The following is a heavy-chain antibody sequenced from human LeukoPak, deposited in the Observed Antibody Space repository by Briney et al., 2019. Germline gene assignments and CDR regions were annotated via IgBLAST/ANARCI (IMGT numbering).Heavy chain of an antibody. V-gene: IGHV3-30*02. CDR3: AREVGWLRLNWFDP. CDR1: GFTFSSYG. Sequence: GGSLRLSCAASGFTFSSYGMHWVRQAPGKGLEWVAFIRYDGSDKYYADSVKGRFTISRDNSKNTLYLQMNSLRAEDTAVYYCAREVGWLRLNWFDPWGQGTLVTVSS. J-gene: IGHJ5*02. CDR2: IRYDGSDK. D-gene: IGHD5-12*01.